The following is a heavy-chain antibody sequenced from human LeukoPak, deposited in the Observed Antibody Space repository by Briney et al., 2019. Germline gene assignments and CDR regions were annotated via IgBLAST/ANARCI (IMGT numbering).Heavy chain of an antibody. CDR3: VRRSTFYSGSGSYPHFDS. V-gene: IGHV3-74*01. CDR1: GFTLSGYW. D-gene: IGHD3-10*01. J-gene: IGHJ4*02. Sequence: RGSLRLSCAAPGFTLSGYWMHWVRQVPGKGLVWVSNINTDGSSTSYADSVKGRFTISRDNAKSKLYLQMNNLRAEGTAVYYCVRRSTFYSGSGSYPHFDSWGQGTLVTVPS. CDR2: INTDGSST.